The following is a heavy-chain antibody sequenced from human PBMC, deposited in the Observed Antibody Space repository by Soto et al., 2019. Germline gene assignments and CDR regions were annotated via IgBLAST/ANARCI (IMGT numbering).Heavy chain of an antibody. D-gene: IGHD6-13*01. Sequence: QVQLVQSGAEVKKPGASVKVSCKASGYTFTSYYMHWVRQAPGQGLEWMGIINPSGGSTCYAQKFQGRVTMTRDTSTSTVYMELSRLRSDDTAVYYCARDQAAAAGTQRWFDPWGQGTLVTVSS. J-gene: IGHJ5*02. CDR3: ARDQAAAAGTQRWFDP. CDR1: GYTFTSYY. CDR2: INPSGGST. V-gene: IGHV1-46*01.